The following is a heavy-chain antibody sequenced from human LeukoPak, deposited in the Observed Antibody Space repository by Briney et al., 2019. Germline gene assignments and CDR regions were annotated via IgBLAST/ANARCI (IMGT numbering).Heavy chain of an antibody. V-gene: IGHV4-61*01. Sequence: PSETLSLTCTVSGGSISSGSYYWSWIRQPPGKGLEWIGYIYYSGSTNYNPSLKSRVTISVDTSKNQFSLKLSSVTAADTAVYYCARVRARGYYDSSGYYYLYYFDYWGQGTLVTVSS. CDR2: IYYSGST. CDR3: ARVRARGYYDSSGYYYLYYFDY. J-gene: IGHJ4*02. CDR1: GGSISSGSYY. D-gene: IGHD3-22*01.